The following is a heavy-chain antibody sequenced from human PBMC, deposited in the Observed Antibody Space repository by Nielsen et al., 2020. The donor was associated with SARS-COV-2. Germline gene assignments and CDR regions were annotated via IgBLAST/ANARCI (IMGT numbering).Heavy chain of an antibody. V-gene: IGHV1-18*01. CDR2: ISAYNGNT. CDR3: ATSYRGSFNY. D-gene: IGHD3-10*01. Sequence: ASVKVSCKASGYTFTSYGISWVRQAPGQGLEWMGWISAYNGNTNYAQKLQGRVTITRDTSASTAYMELSSLRSEDTAVYYCATSYRGSFNYWGQGTLVTVSS. CDR1: GYTFTSYG. J-gene: IGHJ4*02.